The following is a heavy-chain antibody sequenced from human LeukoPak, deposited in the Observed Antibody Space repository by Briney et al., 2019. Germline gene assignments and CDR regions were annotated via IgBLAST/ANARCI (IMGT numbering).Heavy chain of an antibody. J-gene: IGHJ4*02. CDR2: IYYSGST. D-gene: IGHD3-16*02. CDR3: ARLAWGSYRLFDY. Sequence: SETLSLTCTVSGGSISSYYWSWIRQPPGKGLEWIGYIYYSGSTNYNPSLKSRVTISEDTSKNQFSLKLSSVTAADTAVYYCARLAWGSYRLFDYWGQGTLVTVSS. V-gene: IGHV4-59*01. CDR1: GGSISSYY.